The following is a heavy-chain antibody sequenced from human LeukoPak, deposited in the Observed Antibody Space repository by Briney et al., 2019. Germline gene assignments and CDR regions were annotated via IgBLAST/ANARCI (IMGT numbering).Heavy chain of an antibody. V-gene: IGHV3-23*01. CDR3: AKRGVTGYKEGFDY. J-gene: IGHJ4*02. D-gene: IGHD3-9*01. CDR2: ISGSGGTT. Sequence: PGGSLRLSCAASGFTFSTYAMSWVRQAPGKGLEWVSAISGSGGTTYNADSVKGRFTISRDNSKSTLYLQMNSLRAEDTALYYCAKRGVTGYKEGFDYWGQGTLVTVSS. CDR1: GFTFSTYA.